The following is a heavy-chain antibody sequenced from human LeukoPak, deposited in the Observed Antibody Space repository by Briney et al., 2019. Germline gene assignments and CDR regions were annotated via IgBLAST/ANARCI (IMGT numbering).Heavy chain of an antibody. Sequence: PSETLSLTCSVSGVSVSSYYWSWIRQSPGKGLEWIGYLSYSGSTYYNPSLKSRVTISVDTSKNQFSLKLSSVTAADAAIYYCARDEYDGSKKWGQGTLVTVSS. CDR3: ARDEYDGSKK. D-gene: IGHD3-10*01. CDR2: LSYSGST. CDR1: GVSVSSYY. V-gene: IGHV4-59*02. J-gene: IGHJ4*02.